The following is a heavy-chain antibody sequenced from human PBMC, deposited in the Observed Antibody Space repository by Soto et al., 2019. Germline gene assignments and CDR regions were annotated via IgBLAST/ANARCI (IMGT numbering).Heavy chain of an antibody. CDR3: AKGSGYDYTYYYHCYMHV. V-gene: IGHV3-23*01. CDR2: ISGAGGST. Sequence: GALRLSCAASGFTFINYAMSWVRQAPGKGLEWVSSISGAGGSTYYADSVKGRFTISRDNSKNTLYLQVNSLRSDDTAVYYCAKGSGYDYTYYYHCYMHVWGKGTTVTVSS. D-gene: IGHD5-12*01. CDR1: GFTFINYA. J-gene: IGHJ6*03.